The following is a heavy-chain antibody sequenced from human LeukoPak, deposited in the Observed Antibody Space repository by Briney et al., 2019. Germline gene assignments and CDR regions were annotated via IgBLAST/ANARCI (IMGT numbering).Heavy chain of an antibody. Sequence: GGSLRLSCAASGFTFSSYAMSWVRQAPGKGLEWVSAISGSGGSTYYADSVKGRFTIPRDNSKNTLYLQMNSLRAEDTAVYYCAKVPGQWLQGASSGMDVWGQGTTVTVSS. CDR1: GFTFSSYA. CDR3: AKVPGQWLQGASSGMDV. CDR2: ISGSGGST. V-gene: IGHV3-23*01. J-gene: IGHJ6*02. D-gene: IGHD6-19*01.